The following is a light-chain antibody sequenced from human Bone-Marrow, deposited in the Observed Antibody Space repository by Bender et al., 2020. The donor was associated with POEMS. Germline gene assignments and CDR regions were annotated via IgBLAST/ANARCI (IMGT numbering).Light chain of an antibody. CDR2: NNE. J-gene: IGLJ3*02. CDR1: SSNMGAGYG. Sequence: PPSVSGAPGQTVTISCTGTSSNMGAGYGVNWYQQLPGTAPKLLIYNNENRPSGVPDRISGSKSGTSASLAITGLQAEDEADYYCQSYDISLSGWVFGGGTKLTAL. CDR3: QSYDISLSGWV. V-gene: IGLV1-40*01.